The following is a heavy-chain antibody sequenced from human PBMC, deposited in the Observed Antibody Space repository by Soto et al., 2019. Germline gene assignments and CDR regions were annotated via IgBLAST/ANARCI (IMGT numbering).Heavy chain of an antibody. J-gene: IGHJ4*02. CDR2: LSTGGFT. Sequence: EVQLVESGGGLIQPGGSLRLSCTASGFNVSSDYMNWVRQAPGKGLEWVSVLSTGGFTYYADSVKGRFTISSDNSKNTLYLQMNSLRVEDTAVYYCVRDSETSSSWSLDYWGQGTLVTVSS. CDR3: VRDSETSSSWSLDY. CDR1: GFNVSSDY. D-gene: IGHD6-13*01. V-gene: IGHV3-53*01.